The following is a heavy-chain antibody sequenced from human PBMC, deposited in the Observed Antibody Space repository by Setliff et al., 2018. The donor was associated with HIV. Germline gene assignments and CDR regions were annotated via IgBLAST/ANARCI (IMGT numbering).Heavy chain of an antibody. J-gene: IGHJ4*02. CDR2: ITPSSTET. CDR3: ARQPLHCGSINCYGAVYDN. D-gene: IGHD2-2*01. CDR1: GFTFSSHV. V-gene: IGHV3-23*01. Sequence: GGSLRLSCAASGFTFSSHVMTWVRQAPGKGLEWVSVITPSSTETYYADSVKGRFTISRDDSKNTLSLQMSSLRAEDTALYYCARQPLHCGSINCYGAVYDNWGQGTLVTVSS.